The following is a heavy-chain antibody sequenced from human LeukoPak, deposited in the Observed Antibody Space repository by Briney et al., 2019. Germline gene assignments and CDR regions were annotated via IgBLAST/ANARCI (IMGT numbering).Heavy chain of an antibody. CDR3: ARHSGSGWQALGY. Sequence: ASVKVSCKASGGSFRNYGISWVRQAPGLGLEWMGWTSYNGNTNYAQKFQDRVTMTTDTSTTTAYMELRSLESDDTAVYYCARHSGSGWQALGYWGQGTLVTVSS. V-gene: IGHV1-18*01. CDR1: GGSFRNYG. D-gene: IGHD6-19*01. CDR2: TSYNGNT. J-gene: IGHJ4*02.